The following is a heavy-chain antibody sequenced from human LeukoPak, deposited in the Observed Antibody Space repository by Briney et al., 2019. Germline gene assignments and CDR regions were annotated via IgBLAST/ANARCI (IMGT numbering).Heavy chain of an antibody. D-gene: IGHD4-17*01. V-gene: IGHV1-46*01. Sequence: ASVKVSCKASGYTFTSYYMHWVRQAPGQGLEWMGIINPRGGSTSYAQKFQGRVIMTRDMSTSTVYMELNSLRADDTAVYYCAKEWGVDYGLRYWGQGTLVTVSS. J-gene: IGHJ4*02. CDR2: INPRGGST. CDR1: GYTFTSYY. CDR3: AKEWGVDYGLRY.